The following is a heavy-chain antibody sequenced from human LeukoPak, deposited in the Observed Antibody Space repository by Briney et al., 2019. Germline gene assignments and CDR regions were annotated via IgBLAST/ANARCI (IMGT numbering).Heavy chain of an antibody. CDR1: GYTFTGYY. CDR2: INPNSGGT. CDR3: ARYIAAAGTAVDY. J-gene: IGHJ4*02. Sequence: ASVKVSCKASGYTFTGYYMHWVRQAPGQGLEWMGRINPNSGGTNYAQKFQGRVTMTRDTSISTAYMELSRLGSDDTAVYYCARYIAAAGTAVDYWGQGTLVTVSS. D-gene: IGHD6-13*01. V-gene: IGHV1-2*06.